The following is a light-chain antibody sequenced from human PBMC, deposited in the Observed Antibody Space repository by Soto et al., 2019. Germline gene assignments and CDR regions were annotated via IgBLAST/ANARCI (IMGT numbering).Light chain of an antibody. Sequence: QPVLTQSPSASASLGASVKLTCTLSSGHSTYDIAWHQQQPEKGPRFLMKLNSDGRHTKGDGIPDRFSGSSSGAERYLSISRLQSGDEADYYCQTWGSGIQVVFGGGTKLTVL. V-gene: IGLV4-69*01. J-gene: IGLJ2*01. CDR2: LNSDGRH. CDR1: SGHSTYD. CDR3: QTWGSGIQVV.